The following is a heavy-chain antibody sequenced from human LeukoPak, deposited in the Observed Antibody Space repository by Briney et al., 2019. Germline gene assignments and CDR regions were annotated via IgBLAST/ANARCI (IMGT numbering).Heavy chain of an antibody. CDR1: GYTFTSYY. CDR2: INPSGGST. J-gene: IGHJ6*03. V-gene: IGHV1-46*01. D-gene: IGHD6-13*01. Sequence: GASVKVSCKASGYTFTSYYMHWVRQAPGQGLEWMGIINPSGGSTSYAQKFQGRVTMTRDMSTSTVYMELSSLRSEDTAVYYCARDFRSSSWYGYYYYYMDVWAKGPRSPSP. CDR3: ARDFRSSSWYGYYYYYMDV.